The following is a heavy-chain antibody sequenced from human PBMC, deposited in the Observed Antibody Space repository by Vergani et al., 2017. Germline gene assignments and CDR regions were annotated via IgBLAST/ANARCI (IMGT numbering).Heavy chain of an antibody. Sequence: QVQLQESGPGLVEPSATLSLTCAVSGYSIRNGYYWGWIRQPPGKGLEWIGSIYHSGSTHYNPSLKGRVTISVDTSKNDFSLKVTSVTAADTAVYYCTRRPQEGASGPPSVPTWGQGISVIVSS. CDR1: GYSIRNGYY. D-gene: IGHD5-12*01. CDR2: IYHSGST. V-gene: IGHV4-38-2*01. J-gene: IGHJ4*02. CDR3: TRRPQEGASGPPSVPT.